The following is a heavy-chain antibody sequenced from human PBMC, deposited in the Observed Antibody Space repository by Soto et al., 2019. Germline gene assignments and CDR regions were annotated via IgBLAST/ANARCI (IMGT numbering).Heavy chain of an antibody. CDR3: ARVRGGSSRSKWFDP. Sequence: SVKVSCKASGGTFSSYAISWVRQAPGQGLEWMGGIIPIFGTANYAQKFQGRVTITADESTSTAYMELSSLRSEDTAVYYCARVRGGSSRSKWFDPWGQGTLVTVSS. J-gene: IGHJ5*02. CDR2: IIPIFGTA. V-gene: IGHV1-69*13. CDR1: GGTFSSYA. D-gene: IGHD1-1*01.